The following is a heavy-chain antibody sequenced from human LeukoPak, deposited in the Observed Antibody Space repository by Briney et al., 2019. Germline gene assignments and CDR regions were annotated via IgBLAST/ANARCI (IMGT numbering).Heavy chain of an antibody. D-gene: IGHD1-26*01. CDR1: GYTFTRYY. V-gene: IGHV1-46*01. CDR2: ISPSGGST. Sequence: GASVKVSCKAFGYTFTRYYMHWVRQAPGQGPEWMGVISPSGGSTTYAQKFQGIVTLTRDMSTSTDYLELSSLRSEDTAVYYCAREYLDGVGATYWFDPWGQGTLVTVSS. J-gene: IGHJ5*02. CDR3: AREYLDGVGATYWFDP.